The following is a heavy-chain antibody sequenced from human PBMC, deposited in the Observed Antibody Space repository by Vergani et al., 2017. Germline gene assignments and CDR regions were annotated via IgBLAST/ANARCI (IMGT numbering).Heavy chain of an antibody. CDR2: IFHSGST. Sequence: QLQLQESGPGLVKPSETLSLTCTVSGVSIGSNSYYWGWIRQPPGKGLEWIGSIFHSGSTQYNPSLESRVTISVDTSKNQFSLKLNSVTAADTAVYYCARHNLYGDSQTGIDSWGLGTLVIVSS. V-gene: IGHV4-39*01. CDR1: GVSIGSNSYY. CDR3: ARHNLYGDSQTGIDS. J-gene: IGHJ4*02. D-gene: IGHD4-17*01.